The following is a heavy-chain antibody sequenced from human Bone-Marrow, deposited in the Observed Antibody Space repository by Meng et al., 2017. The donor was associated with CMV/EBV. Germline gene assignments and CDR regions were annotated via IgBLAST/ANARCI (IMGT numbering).Heavy chain of an antibody. V-gene: IGHV3-11*05. D-gene: IGHD3-10*01. CDR3: AGLLWFGDPHPPP. CDR2: ISSSSSYT. J-gene: IGHJ5*02. CDR1: GFTFSDYY. Sequence: QVQLVGSGGGLVKPGGPLRLSCAASGFTFSDYYMSWIRQAPGKGLEWVSYISSSSSYTNYADSVKGRFTISRDNAKNSLYLQMNSLRAEDTAVHYCAGLLWFGDPHPPPWGQGTLVTVSS.